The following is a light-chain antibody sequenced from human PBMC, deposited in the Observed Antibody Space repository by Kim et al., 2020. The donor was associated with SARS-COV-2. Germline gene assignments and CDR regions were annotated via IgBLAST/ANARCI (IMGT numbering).Light chain of an antibody. CDR2: QDK. Sequence: SYELTQPPSVSVSPGQTASITCSGDTLGEKYTSWYQQKPGQSPVLVIYQDKKRPSGIPERFSGSTSGNTATLTIRGSQAMDEAVYFCQAWDFSTVVFGGGTQLTVL. CDR1: TLGEKY. CDR3: QAWDFSTVV. J-gene: IGLJ3*02. V-gene: IGLV3-1*01.